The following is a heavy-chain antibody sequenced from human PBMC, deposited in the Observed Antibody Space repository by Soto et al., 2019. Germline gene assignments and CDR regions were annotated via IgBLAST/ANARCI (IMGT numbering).Heavy chain of an antibody. CDR3: ARGLYNWNYLAYGMDV. CDR2: IYSGGST. Sequence: PGGSLRLSCAASGFTVSSNYMSWVRQAPGKGLEWVSVIYSGGSTYYADSVKGRFTISRDNSKNTLYLQMNSLRAEDTAVYYCARGLYNWNYLAYGMDVWGQGTTVTV. D-gene: IGHD1-7*01. J-gene: IGHJ6*02. V-gene: IGHV3-53*01. CDR1: GFTVSSNY.